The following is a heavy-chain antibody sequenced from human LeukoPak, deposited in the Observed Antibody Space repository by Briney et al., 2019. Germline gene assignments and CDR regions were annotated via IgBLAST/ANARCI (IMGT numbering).Heavy chain of an antibody. D-gene: IGHD2-15*01. Sequence: PGGSLRLSCAASGFTFSIYWMTWVRQAPGKGLEWVATIKDDGSEDYYLDSVKGRFTISRDNAKSSMWLQMSSLRAEDTAVYYCARDQTPFYWGLGSLVTVSS. V-gene: IGHV3-7*01. CDR3: ARDQTPFY. CDR2: IKDDGSED. J-gene: IGHJ4*02. CDR1: GFTFSIYW.